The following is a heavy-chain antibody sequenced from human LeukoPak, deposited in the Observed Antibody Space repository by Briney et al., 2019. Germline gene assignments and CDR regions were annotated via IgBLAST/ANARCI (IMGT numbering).Heavy chain of an antibody. J-gene: IGHJ4*02. V-gene: IGHV4-30-2*01. D-gene: IGHD5-24*01. CDR2: IYHSGST. Sequence: PSETLSLTCAVSGGSISSGGYSWSWIRQPPGKGLEWIGYIYHSGSTYYNPSLKSRVTISVDRSKNQFSLKLSFVTAADTAVYYCARGGRDGYSTFDYWGQGTLVTVSS. CDR1: GGSISSGGYS. CDR3: ARGGRDGYSTFDY.